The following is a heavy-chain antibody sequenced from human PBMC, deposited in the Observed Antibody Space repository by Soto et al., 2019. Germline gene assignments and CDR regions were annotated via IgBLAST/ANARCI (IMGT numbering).Heavy chain of an antibody. D-gene: IGHD6-19*01. V-gene: IGHV3-30-3*01. CDR1: GFTFSSYA. J-gene: IGHJ4*02. Sequence: QVQLVESGGGVVQPGRSLRLSCAASGFTFSSYAMHWVRQAPGKGLEWVAVMSYDGSNKYYADSVKGRFTISRDNSKNTLYLQMNILRAEDTAVYYCARDNSPYSSGWHNRHFDYWGQGTLVTVSS. CDR3: ARDNSPYSSGWHNRHFDY. CDR2: MSYDGSNK.